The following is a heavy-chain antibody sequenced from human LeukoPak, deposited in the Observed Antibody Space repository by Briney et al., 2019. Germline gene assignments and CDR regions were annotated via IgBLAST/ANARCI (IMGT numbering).Heavy chain of an antibody. V-gene: IGHV3-21*01. D-gene: IGHD5-12*01. CDR1: GFTFSRYR. Sequence: GGSLRLSCVASGFTFSRYRMNWVRQAPGKGLEWVSSISSSSSHIHSADSVKGRFTISRDNAKNSLYLQMNSLRAEDTAVYYCARDGGRGYSGYDLDYWGQGTLVTVSS. CDR2: ISSSSSHI. CDR3: ARDGGRGYSGYDLDY. J-gene: IGHJ4*02.